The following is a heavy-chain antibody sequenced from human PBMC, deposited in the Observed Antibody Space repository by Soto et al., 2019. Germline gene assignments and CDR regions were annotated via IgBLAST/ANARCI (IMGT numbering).Heavy chain of an antibody. CDR3: AGSGYYHNSGMDV. J-gene: IGHJ6*02. V-gene: IGHV4-34*01. CDR2: INHSGST. CDR1: GGSFSGYY. Sequence: PSETLSLTCAVYGGSFSGYYWSWIRQPPGKGLEWIGEINHSGSTNYNPSLKSRVTISVDTSKNQFSLKLSSVTAADTAVYYCAGSGYYHNSGMDVWAQGTTVTVS. D-gene: IGHD3-22*01.